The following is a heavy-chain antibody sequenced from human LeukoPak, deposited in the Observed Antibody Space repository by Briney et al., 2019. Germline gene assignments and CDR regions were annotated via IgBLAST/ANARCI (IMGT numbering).Heavy chain of an antibody. J-gene: IGHJ4*02. V-gene: IGHV3-21*01. D-gene: IGHD3-10*01. CDR1: GFTFSRYA. CDR2: ISSSSSYI. CDR3: ARVLGGSGSFNDY. Sequence: GGSLRLSCAASGFTFSRYAMNWVRQAPGKGLEWVSSISSSSSYIYYADSVKGRFTISRDNAKNSLYLQMNSLRAEDTAVYYCARVLGGSGSFNDYWGQGTLVTVSS.